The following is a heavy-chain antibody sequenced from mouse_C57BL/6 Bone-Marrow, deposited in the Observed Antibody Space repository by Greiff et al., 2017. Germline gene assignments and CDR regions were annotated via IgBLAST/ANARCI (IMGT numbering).Heavy chain of an antibody. CDR3: AKQWRGGSSPHYYAMDY. D-gene: IGHD1-1*01. V-gene: IGHV2-9*01. CDR1: GSSLTSSG. J-gene: IGHJ4*01. Sequence: QVHVKQSGPGLVAPSQSLSITCTVSGSSLTSSGVDWVRQPPGKGLEWLGVIWGGGSTNYNSALMSRLSISKDNSKSQVFLKMNSLRTDDTAMYCCAKQWRGGSSPHYYAMDYWGQGTSVTVSS. CDR2: IWGGGST.